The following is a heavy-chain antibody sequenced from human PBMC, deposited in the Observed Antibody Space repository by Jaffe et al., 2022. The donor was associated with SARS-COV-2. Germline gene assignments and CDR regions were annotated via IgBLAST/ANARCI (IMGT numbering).Heavy chain of an antibody. CDR3: ASVVHYYDSSGYDPAEYFQH. CDR1: GGTFSSYA. CDR2: IIPIFGTA. J-gene: IGHJ1*01. V-gene: IGHV1-69*01. D-gene: IGHD3-22*01. Sequence: QVQLVQSGAEVKKPGSSVKVSCKASGGTFSSYAISWVRQAPGQGLEWMGGIIPIFGTANYAQKFQGRVTITADESTSTAYMELSSLRSEDTAVYYCASVVHYYDSSGYDPAEYFQHWGQGTLVTVSS.